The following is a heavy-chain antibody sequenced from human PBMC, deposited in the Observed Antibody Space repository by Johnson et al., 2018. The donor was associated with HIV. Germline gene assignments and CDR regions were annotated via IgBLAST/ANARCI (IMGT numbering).Heavy chain of an antibody. CDR1: GFTFSSYG. CDR2: IRYDGSST. CDR3: AFPTGATTAFDI. V-gene: IGHV3-30*02. D-gene: IGHD5-24*01. Sequence: QEKLVESGGGVVQPGGSLRLSCAASGFTFSSYGMHWVGQAPGRGLEWVAFIRYDGSSTSYAASVKGRFTISRYNAKNTLYLQMNSLRAEDTAGYYCAFPTGATTAFDIWGQGTMVTVSS. J-gene: IGHJ3*02.